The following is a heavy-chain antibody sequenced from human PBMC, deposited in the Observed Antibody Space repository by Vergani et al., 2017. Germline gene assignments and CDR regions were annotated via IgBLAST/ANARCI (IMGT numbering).Heavy chain of an antibody. CDR3: ARHGDIEVVTPYNWFDP. CDR2: IYHSGRT. Sequence: QVQLQESGPGLVKPSETLSLTCAVSGYSISSGYYWGWIRQPPGKGLEWIGSIYHSGRTYYNPSLKSRVTISVDTSKNQFSLKLSSVTAADTAVYYCARHGDIEVVTPYNWFDPWGQGTLVTVSS. J-gene: IGHJ5*02. D-gene: IGHD2-21*02. V-gene: IGHV4-38-2*01. CDR1: GYSISSGYY.